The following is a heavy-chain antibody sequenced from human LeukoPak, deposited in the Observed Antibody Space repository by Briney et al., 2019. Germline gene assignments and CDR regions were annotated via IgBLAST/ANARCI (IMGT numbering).Heavy chain of an antibody. CDR3: ARPPSITNPYYGMDV. V-gene: IGHV3-48*03. J-gene: IGHJ6*02. CDR1: GFIFSSYD. Sequence: GGSLRLSCAASGFIFSSYDMNWVRQAPGKGLEWVSYISSRGGTIYYTDSVKGRFTISRDNAKNSLYLQMNSLRAEDTAVYYCARPPSITNPYYGMDVWGQGTTVTVSS. CDR2: ISSRGGTI. D-gene: IGHD3-3*01.